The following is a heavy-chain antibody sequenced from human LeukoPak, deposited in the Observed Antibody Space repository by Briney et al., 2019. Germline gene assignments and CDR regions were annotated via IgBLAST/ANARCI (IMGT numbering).Heavy chain of an antibody. V-gene: IGHV1-2*02. CDR1: GYIVTVYY. D-gene: IGHD3-22*01. Sequence: ASVTVSCTASGYIVTVYYMHWVRQAPGQGLEWMGWINPNSGATNYAQKFQGRVIMTRDTSISTAYMELSRLRSDDTAVYYCASLGSDSSGDWGQGTVVTVSS. J-gene: IGHJ4*02. CDR3: ASLGSDSSGD. CDR2: INPNSGAT.